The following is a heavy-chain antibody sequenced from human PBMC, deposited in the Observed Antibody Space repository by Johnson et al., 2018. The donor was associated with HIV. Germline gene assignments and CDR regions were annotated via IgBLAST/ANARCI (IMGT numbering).Heavy chain of an antibody. V-gene: IGHV3-33*01. CDR3: ATSTASDAFDI. J-gene: IGHJ3*02. CDR2: IWYDGSNK. CDR1: GFTFSSYG. D-gene: IGHD1-1*01. Sequence: VQLVESGGGVVQPGRSLRLSCAASGFTFSSYGMHWVRQAPGKGLEWVAVIWYDGSNKNYADSVKGRFTISRDNSKNTLYLQMNSLGAEDTAVYYCATSTASDAFDIWGQGTMVTVSS.